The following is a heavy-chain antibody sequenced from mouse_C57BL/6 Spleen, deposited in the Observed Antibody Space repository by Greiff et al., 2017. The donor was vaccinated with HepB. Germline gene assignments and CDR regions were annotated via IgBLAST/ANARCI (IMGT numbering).Heavy chain of an antibody. CDR3: AREENYDYDYAMDY. V-gene: IGHV1-4*01. Sequence: VQLQQSGAELARPGASVKMSCKASGYTFTSYTMHWVKQRPGQGLEWIGYINPSSGYTKYNQKFKDKATLTADKSSSTAYMQLSSLTSEDSAVYYWAREENYDYDYAMDYWGQGTSVTVSS. D-gene: IGHD2-4*01. J-gene: IGHJ4*01. CDR1: GYTFTSYT. CDR2: INPSSGYT.